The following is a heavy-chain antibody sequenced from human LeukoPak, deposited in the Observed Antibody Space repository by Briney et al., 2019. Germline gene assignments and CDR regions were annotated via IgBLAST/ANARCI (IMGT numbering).Heavy chain of an antibody. CDR1: GYDFTTYW. J-gene: IGHJ4*02. Sequence: GESLKISCKGSGYDFTTYWIGWVRQMPGKGLEWMGIIYLANSDTKYSPSFQGQVAISADKCISTAFLQWSSLKASDTAMYYCATAKGGTFYWTFDYWGQGTLVTVSS. V-gene: IGHV5-51*01. CDR2: IYLANSDT. CDR3: ATAKGGTFYWTFDY. D-gene: IGHD1-1*01.